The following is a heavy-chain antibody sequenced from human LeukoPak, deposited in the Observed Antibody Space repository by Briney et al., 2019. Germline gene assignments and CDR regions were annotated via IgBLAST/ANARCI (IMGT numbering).Heavy chain of an antibody. CDR1: GFTFSNYW. J-gene: IGHJ4*02. CDR2: IKQDGSEK. D-gene: IGHD3-22*01. CDR3: ARDKDSSGYYHFDY. Sequence: GGSLRLSCVASGFTFSNYWMSWVRQAPGKGLEWVANIKQDGSEKHYVDSVKGRFTISRDNAKNSLYLQMNSLRAEDTAVYYCARDKDSSGYYHFDYWGQGTLVTVSS. V-gene: IGHV3-7*03.